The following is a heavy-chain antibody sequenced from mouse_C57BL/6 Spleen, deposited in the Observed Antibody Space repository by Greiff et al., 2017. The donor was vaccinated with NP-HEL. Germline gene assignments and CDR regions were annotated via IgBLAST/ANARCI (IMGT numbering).Heavy chain of an antibody. CDR2: IYPGDGDT. CDR1: GYAFSSSW. J-gene: IGHJ2*01. D-gene: IGHD3-2*02. CDR3: ARDRSGYYY. Sequence: QVQLQQSGPELVKPGASVKISCKASGYAFSSSWMNWVKQRPGKGLEWIGRIYPGDGDTNYNGKFKGKATLTADKSSRTAYMQLSSLTSEDAAVYFCARDRSGYYYWGQGTTLTVSS. V-gene: IGHV1-82*01.